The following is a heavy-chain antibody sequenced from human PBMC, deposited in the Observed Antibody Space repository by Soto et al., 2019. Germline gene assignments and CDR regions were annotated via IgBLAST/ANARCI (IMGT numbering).Heavy chain of an antibody. CDR3: ARQVPATIRLGWFDP. J-gene: IGHJ5*02. CDR2: IYYSGST. D-gene: IGHD2-2*02. Sequence: SETLSLTCTVSGGSISRSTYYWGWIRQPPGKGLEWIGSIYYSGSTYYRPSLKSRVTISVDTSKNQFSLKLSSVTAADTAVYYCARQVPATIRLGWFDPWGQGTLVTVSS. V-gene: IGHV4-39*01. CDR1: GGSISRSTYY.